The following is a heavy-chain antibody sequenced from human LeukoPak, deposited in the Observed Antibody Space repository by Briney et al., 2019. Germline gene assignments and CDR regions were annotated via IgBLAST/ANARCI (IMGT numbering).Heavy chain of an antibody. Sequence: SETLSLTCAVYGGSFSGYYWSWIRQPPGKGLEWIGEINHSGSTNYNPSLKSRVTISVDTSKNQFSLKLSSVTAADTAVYYCARSHMYYDFWSGYYTGPYYLDYWGQGTLVTVSS. CDR1: GGSFSGYY. CDR3: ARSHMYYDFWSGYYTGPYYLDY. D-gene: IGHD3-3*01. CDR2: INHSGST. J-gene: IGHJ4*02. V-gene: IGHV4-34*01.